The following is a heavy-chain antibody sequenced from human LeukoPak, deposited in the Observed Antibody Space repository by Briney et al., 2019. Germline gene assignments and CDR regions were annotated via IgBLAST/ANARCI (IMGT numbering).Heavy chain of an antibody. CDR3: ARHAREGDAFDI. J-gene: IGHJ3*02. D-gene: IGHD5-24*01. V-gene: IGHV4-30-2*03. CDR2: VYYSGSA. Sequence: SSETLSLTCAVSGGSISSGGYSWSWIRQPPGKDLEWLGYVYYSGSATYNPSLKSRVTISVDTSKNQFSLKLTSVTAADTAVYYCARHAREGDAFDIWGQGTMVTVSS. CDR1: GGSISSGGYS.